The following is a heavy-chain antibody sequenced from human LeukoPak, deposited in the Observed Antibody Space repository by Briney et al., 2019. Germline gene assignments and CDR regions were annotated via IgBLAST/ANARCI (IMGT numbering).Heavy chain of an antibody. CDR2: MNPNSGNT. Sequence: ASVTVSCTASGYTFTSYDINWVRQATGQGLEWMGWMNPNSGNTGYAQKFQGRVTMTRNTSISTAYMELSSLRSEDTAVYYCARGRYCGGDCYPRRFDPWGQGTLVTVSS. CDR3: ARGRYCGGDCYPRRFDP. D-gene: IGHD2-21*02. CDR1: GYTFTSYD. J-gene: IGHJ5*02. V-gene: IGHV1-8*01.